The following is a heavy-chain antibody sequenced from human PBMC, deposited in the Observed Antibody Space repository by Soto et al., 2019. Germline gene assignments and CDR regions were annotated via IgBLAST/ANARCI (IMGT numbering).Heavy chain of an antibody. J-gene: IGHJ5*02. V-gene: IGHV4-59*01. Sequence: PSETLSLTCTVSGGSISSYYWSWIRQPPGKGVEWIGYIYYSGSTNYNPSLKSRVTISVDTSKNQFSLKLSSVTAADTAVYYCARDATRTYYYDSSGYPKPNWFDPWGQGTLVTVSS. D-gene: IGHD3-22*01. CDR3: ARDATRTYYYDSSGYPKPNWFDP. CDR2: IYYSGST. CDR1: GGSISSYY.